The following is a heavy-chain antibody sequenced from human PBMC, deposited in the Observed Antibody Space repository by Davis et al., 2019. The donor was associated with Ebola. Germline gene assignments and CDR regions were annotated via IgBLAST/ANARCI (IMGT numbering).Heavy chain of an antibody. CDR1: GFTFSSYS. CDR2: IKQDGSEK. J-gene: IGHJ4*02. V-gene: IGHV3-7*03. Sequence: PGGSLRPSCAASGFTFSSYSMNWVRQAPGKGLEWVANIKQDGSEKYYVDSVKGRFTISRDNAKNSLYVQMSSLRADDTAFYYCAKAVGRGIAVTGTLYYFDSWGQGTLVTVSS. D-gene: IGHD6-19*01. CDR3: AKAVGRGIAVTGTLYYFDS.